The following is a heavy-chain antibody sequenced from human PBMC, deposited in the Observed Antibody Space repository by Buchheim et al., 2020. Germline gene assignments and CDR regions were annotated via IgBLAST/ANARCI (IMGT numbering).Heavy chain of an antibody. J-gene: IGHJ4*02. D-gene: IGHD2-21*01. CDR1: GFTFSDYN. CDR2: ISRSSSFI. CDR3: ARDSRGVLPGGGVVVVSPWDS. V-gene: IGHV3-21*01. Sequence: EVQLVESGGGLVKPGGSLRLSCAASGFTFSDYNMNWVRQAPGKGLEWVSSISRSSSFIYYADSVKGRFTISRDNAKNSLYLQMSSLRVEDTAIFYGARDSRGVLPGGGVVVVSPWDSWGQGTL.